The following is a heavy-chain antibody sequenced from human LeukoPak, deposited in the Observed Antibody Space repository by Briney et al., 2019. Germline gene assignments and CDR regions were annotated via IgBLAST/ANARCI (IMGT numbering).Heavy chain of an antibody. CDR3: AIPPGGVYSPFDY. CDR2: ISGSGGST. CDR1: GFTFSSYA. J-gene: IGHJ4*02. Sequence: PGGSLRPSGAASGFTFSSYAMSWVRQAPGKGLEWVSAISGSGGSTYYADSVKGRFTISRDNSKNTLYLQMNSLRAEDTAVYYCAIPPGGVYSPFDYWGQGTLVTVSS. D-gene: IGHD5/OR15-5a*01. V-gene: IGHV3-23*01.